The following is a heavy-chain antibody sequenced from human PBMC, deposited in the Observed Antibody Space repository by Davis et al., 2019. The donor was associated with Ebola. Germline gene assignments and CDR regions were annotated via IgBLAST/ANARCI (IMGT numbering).Heavy chain of an antibody. CDR3: ARVLRSSYGMDV. CDR2: ISAYNGNT. Sequence: AASVKVSCKASGYTFTSYAMHWVRQAPGQGLEWMGWISAYNGNTNYAQKLQGRVTMTTDTSTSTAYMELRSLRSDDTAVYYCARVLRSSYGMDVWGQGTTVTVSS. D-gene: IGHD3-3*01. J-gene: IGHJ6*02. CDR1: GYTFTSYA. V-gene: IGHV1-18*01.